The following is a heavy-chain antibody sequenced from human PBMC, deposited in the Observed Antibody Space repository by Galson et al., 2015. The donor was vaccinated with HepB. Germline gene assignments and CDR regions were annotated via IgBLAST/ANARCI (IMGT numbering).Heavy chain of an antibody. D-gene: IGHD3-3*01. CDR2: IIPIFGTA. CDR1: GGTFSSYA. J-gene: IGHJ6*02. CDR3: ARAPRYYDFWSGYYNVGDYYYGMDV. Sequence: SVKVSCKASGGTFSSYAISWVRQAPGQGLEWMGGIIPIFGTANYAQKFQGRVTITADESTSTAYMELSSLRSEDTAVYYCARAPRYYDFWSGYYNVGDYYYGMDVWGQGTTVTVSS. V-gene: IGHV1-69*13.